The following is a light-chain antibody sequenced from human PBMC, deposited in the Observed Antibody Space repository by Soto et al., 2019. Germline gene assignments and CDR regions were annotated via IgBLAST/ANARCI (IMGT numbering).Light chain of an antibody. J-gene: IGLJ2*01. V-gene: IGLV2-14*03. CDR1: SSDVGGSNF. CDR3: QSYDSSLSGSVV. CDR2: DVA. Sequence: QSALTQPASVSASPGQSITISCTGTSSDVGGSNFVSWYQQHPGKPPKLIIYDVATRPSGVSNRFSGSKSGSTASLIITGLQAEDEADYYCQSYDSSLSGSVVFGGGTKLTVL.